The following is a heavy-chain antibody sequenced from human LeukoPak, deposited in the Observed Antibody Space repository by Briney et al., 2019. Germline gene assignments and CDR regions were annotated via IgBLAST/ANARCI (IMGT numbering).Heavy chain of an antibody. CDR1: GYSFSDYY. D-gene: IGHD5-24*01. Sequence: GASVKVSCKASGYSFSDYYMHWVRQAPGQGLEWMGWINPNSGGTKYAQKFQGRVTMTRDTSISTAYMELSSLRSEDTAVYYCAREGRDGYNRWGQGTLVTVSS. J-gene: IGHJ4*02. CDR2: INPNSGGT. CDR3: AREGRDGYNR. V-gene: IGHV1-2*02.